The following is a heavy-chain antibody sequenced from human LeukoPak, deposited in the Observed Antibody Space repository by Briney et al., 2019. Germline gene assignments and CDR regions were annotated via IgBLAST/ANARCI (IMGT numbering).Heavy chain of an antibody. CDR1: GYSFTTYW. J-gene: IGHJ4*02. CDR2: IYPGDSNT. CDR3: ARGCSSTTCYFNFDY. D-gene: IGHD2-2*01. V-gene: IGHV5-51*01. Sequence: GESPKISCKGSGYSFTTYWVGWVRQMPGKGLEWMGIIYPGDSNTRYSPSFQGQGTISADKSISTAYLQWSSLKASDTAMYYCARGCSSTTCYFNFDYWGQGTVVSLFS.